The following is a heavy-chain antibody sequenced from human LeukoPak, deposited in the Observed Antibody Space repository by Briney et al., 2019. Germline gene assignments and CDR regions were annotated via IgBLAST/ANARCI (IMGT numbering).Heavy chain of an antibody. D-gene: IGHD2-15*01. Sequence: ASVKVSCKASGGTFSSYAISWVRQAPGQGLEWMGGIIPIFGTAIYAQKFQGRVTITADESTSTAYMELSSLRSEDTAVYYCARDSWGHKYYFDYWGQGTLVTVSS. J-gene: IGHJ4*02. CDR2: IIPIFGTA. CDR3: ARDSWGHKYYFDY. CDR1: GGTFSSYA. V-gene: IGHV1-69*13.